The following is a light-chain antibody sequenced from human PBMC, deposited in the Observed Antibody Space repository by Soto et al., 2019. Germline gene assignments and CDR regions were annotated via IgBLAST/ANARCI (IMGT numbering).Light chain of an antibody. Sequence: AIRMTQSPSSFSASTGDRVTITCRASQDISSYLAWYQQKVGKAPKLLIYAAATLQRGAQSRFSGSGCATDITLTISRLQSEDFATYYCQQYFSYPYTFGQGTKLEI. CDR3: QQYFSYPYT. CDR2: AAA. V-gene: IGKV1-8*01. CDR1: QDISSY. J-gene: IGKJ2*01.